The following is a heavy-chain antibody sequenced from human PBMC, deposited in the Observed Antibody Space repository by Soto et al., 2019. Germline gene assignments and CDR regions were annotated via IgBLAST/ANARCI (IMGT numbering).Heavy chain of an antibody. V-gene: IGHV3-11*01. Sequence: GGSLRLSCAASGFIFSDYAMSWIRQAPGKGLEWVSYISGSGSDIYYVDSVKGRFTISRDNAKNSLYLQMNSLRAEDTAIYYCARGSGTQNLWGQGALVTVSS. CDR2: ISGSGSDI. CDR1: GFIFSDYA. J-gene: IGHJ4*02. D-gene: IGHD1-26*01. CDR3: ARGSGTQNL.